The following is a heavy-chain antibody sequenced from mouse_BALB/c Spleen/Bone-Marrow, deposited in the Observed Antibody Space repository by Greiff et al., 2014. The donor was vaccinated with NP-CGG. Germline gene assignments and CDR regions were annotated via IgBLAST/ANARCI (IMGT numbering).Heavy chain of an antibody. Sequence: EVKLMESGGGLVQPGGSLRLSCTTSGFTLIDHYMSWVRQPPGKALEWLGFIRNKAYGYTTEYSASVKGRFTISRDNSQSILYLQMNTLRAEDSATYYCARFPMDYWGQGTSVTVSS. CDR1: GFTLIDHY. CDR2: IRNKAYGYTT. J-gene: IGHJ4*01. V-gene: IGHV7-3*02. CDR3: ARFPMDY.